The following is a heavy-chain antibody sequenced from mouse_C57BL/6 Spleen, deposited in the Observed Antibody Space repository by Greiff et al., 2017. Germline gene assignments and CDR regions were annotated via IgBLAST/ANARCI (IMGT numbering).Heavy chain of an antibody. J-gene: IGHJ4*01. CDR3: ARWDSSGPYAMDY. V-gene: IGHV1-53*01. Sequence: QVQLQQPGTELVKPGASVKLSCKASGYTFTSYWMHWVKQRPGQGLAWIGNINPSNGGTNYNEKFKSKATLTVDKSSSTAYMQLSSLTSEDSAVYYCARWDSSGPYAMDYWGQGTSVTVSS. CDR2: INPSNGGT. CDR1: GYTFTSYW. D-gene: IGHD3-2*02.